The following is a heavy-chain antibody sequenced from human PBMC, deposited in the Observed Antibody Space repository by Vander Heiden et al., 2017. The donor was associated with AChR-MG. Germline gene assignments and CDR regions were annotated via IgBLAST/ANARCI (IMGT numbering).Heavy chain of an antibody. J-gene: IGHJ6*02. CDR1: GFTFSGYG. D-gene: IGHD3-10*01. CDR3: ARDGALGFGEMGMDV. V-gene: IGHV3-33*01. Sequence: QVQLVESGGGVVQPGLSLRLSCAASGFTFSGYGMHWVSQAPGKGLEWVAVIWYDGSNKYYADSVKGRFTISRDNSKNTLYLQMNSLRAEDTAVYYCARDGALGFGEMGMDVWGQGTTVTVSS. CDR2: IWYDGSNK.